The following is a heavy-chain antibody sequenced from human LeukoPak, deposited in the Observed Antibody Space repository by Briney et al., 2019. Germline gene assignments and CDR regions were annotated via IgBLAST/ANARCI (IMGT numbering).Heavy chain of an antibody. CDR2: IRYDGSNK. V-gene: IGHV3-30*02. J-gene: IGHJ4*02. Sequence: GGSLRLSCAASGFTFSSYGMHWVRQAPGKGLGWVAFIRYDGSNKYYADSVKGRFTISRDNSKNTLYLQMNSLRAEDTAVYYCAKEESGYSYGWVDYWGQGTLVTVSS. D-gene: IGHD5-18*01. CDR1: GFTFSSYG. CDR3: AKEESGYSYGWVDY.